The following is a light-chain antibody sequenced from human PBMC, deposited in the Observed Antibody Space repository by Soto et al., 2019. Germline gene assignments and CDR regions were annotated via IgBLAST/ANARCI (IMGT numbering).Light chain of an antibody. CDR3: QQYYDWPIT. V-gene: IGKV3-20*01. CDR2: GAS. J-gene: IGKJ5*01. Sequence: EIVLTQSPGTLSLSPGERATLSCRASQSVSSSYLAWYQQKPGQAPRLLIYGASSRATGIPDRFSGSGSGTDFTLTISGQEPEDFATYYCQQYYDWPITFGQGTRLEI. CDR1: QSVSSSY.